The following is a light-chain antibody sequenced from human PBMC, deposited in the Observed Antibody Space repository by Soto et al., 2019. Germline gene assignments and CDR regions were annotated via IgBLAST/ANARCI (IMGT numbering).Light chain of an antibody. CDR1: QRISSW. CDR3: QQYDTYSWT. J-gene: IGKJ1*01. V-gene: IGKV1-5*01. Sequence: DIQMTQSPSTLSASVGDRVTITCRASQRISSWLAWYQQKPGKAPKLLIYDASSLESGVPSRFTGSRSGTEFTLTISSLQPDDFATYYCQQYDTYSWTFGQGTKVEI. CDR2: DAS.